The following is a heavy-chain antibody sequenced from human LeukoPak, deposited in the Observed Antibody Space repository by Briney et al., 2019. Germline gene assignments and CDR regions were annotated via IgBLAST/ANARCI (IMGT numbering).Heavy chain of an antibody. J-gene: IGHJ5*02. Sequence: GGSLRLSCAASGFTVSSNFMSWVRQAPGKGLEWVSVIYSGGNTYYADSVKGRFTISRDNSKNTLYLQMNSLRAEDTAVYYCARLEVRGVIGPWGQGTLVTVSS. D-gene: IGHD3-10*01. V-gene: IGHV3-53*01. CDR2: IYSGGNT. CDR1: GFTVSSNF. CDR3: ARLEVRGVIGP.